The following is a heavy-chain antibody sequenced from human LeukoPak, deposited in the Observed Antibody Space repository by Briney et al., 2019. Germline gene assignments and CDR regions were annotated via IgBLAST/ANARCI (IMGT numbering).Heavy chain of an antibody. D-gene: IGHD6-13*01. J-gene: IGHJ4*02. Sequence: ASVKVSCKASGYTFTSYFMHWVRQAPGQGLEWMGIINPSGGSSSYAQKFWGRVTLTRDTSTSTVYVELTSLRSEDTAVYYCAREGPGTGKYFDYWGQGTLVTVSS. V-gene: IGHV1-46*01. CDR1: GYTFTSYF. CDR3: AREGPGTGKYFDY. CDR2: INPSGGSS.